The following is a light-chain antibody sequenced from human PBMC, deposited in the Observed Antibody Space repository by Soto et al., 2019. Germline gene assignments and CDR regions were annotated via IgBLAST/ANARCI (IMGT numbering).Light chain of an antibody. CDR3: QLYGGSPPRGT. Sequence: EIVLTQSPATLSLSPGERATLSCRASQSVSSYLAWYQQKPGQAPRLLIYDASNRATGIPARFSGSGSGTAYSLIINRLEPEDFALYYCQLYGGSPPRGTFGPGTTVEI. CDR1: QSVSSY. V-gene: IGKV3-20*01. CDR2: DAS. J-gene: IGKJ3*01.